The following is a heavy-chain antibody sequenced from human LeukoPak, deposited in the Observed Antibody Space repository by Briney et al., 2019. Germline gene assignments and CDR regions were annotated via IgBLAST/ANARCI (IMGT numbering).Heavy chain of an antibody. CDR1: GYTLTELS. CDR3: ATVPYSGSYYHPSPFDY. D-gene: IGHD1-26*01. J-gene: IGHJ4*02. V-gene: IGHV1-24*01. Sequence: ASVKVSCKVSGYTLTELSMHWVRQAPGKGLEWMGGFGPEDGETIYAQKFQGRVTMTEDTSTDTAYMELSSLRSEDTAVYYCATVPYSGSYYHPSPFDYWGQGTLVTVSS. CDR2: FGPEDGET.